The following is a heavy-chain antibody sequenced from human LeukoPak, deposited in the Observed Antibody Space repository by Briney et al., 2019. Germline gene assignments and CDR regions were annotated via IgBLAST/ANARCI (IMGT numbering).Heavy chain of an antibody. Sequence: GGSLRLSCAASGFTFSSYVMSWVRQAPGKGLEWVSGISGSGGNTYYADSVKGRFTISRDNSKNTLSLQMNSLRAEDTAVYYCAKNGDRGAYCSGGTCYPYYYYYMDVWGKGTTVTLSS. J-gene: IGHJ6*03. CDR1: GFTFSSYV. D-gene: IGHD2-15*01. CDR3: AKNGDRGAYCSGGTCYPYYYYYMDV. V-gene: IGHV3-23*01. CDR2: ISGSGGNT.